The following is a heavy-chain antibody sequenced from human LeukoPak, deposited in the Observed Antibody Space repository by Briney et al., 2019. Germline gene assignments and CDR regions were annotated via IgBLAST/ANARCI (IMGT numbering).Heavy chain of an antibody. CDR1: GFTFSNSA. Sequence: GGSLRLSCAASGFTFSNSAMYWVRQAPGKGLEFVSVISTNGDRTYYADSVKGRFTIPRDNSKNTLYLQMGSLRADDMAVYYCARGAAISSSGWYDTFDYWGQGALVTISS. CDR3: ARGAAISSSGWYDTFDY. CDR2: ISTNGDRT. V-gene: IGHV3-64*02. D-gene: IGHD6-19*01. J-gene: IGHJ4*02.